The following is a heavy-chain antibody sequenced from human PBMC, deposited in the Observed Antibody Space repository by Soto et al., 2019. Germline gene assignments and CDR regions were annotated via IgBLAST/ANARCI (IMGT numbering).Heavy chain of an antibody. V-gene: IGHV4-34*01. D-gene: IGHD6-13*01. J-gene: IGHJ6*02. Sequence: QVQLQQWGAGLLKPSDTLSLTCAVYGGSFSGYYWSWIRQPPGKGLEWIGEINHSGSTNYNPSLNKRVPKSEDTSKKQYALKLSYVTAADTAVYYCARLKQQLPYYYSVMDVWGQGTTVTVSS. CDR2: INHSGST. CDR3: ARLKQQLPYYYSVMDV. CDR1: GGSFSGYY.